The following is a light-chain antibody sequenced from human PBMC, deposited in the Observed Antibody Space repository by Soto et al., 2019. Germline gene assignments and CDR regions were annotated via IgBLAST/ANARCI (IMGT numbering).Light chain of an antibody. V-gene: IGLV1-44*01. J-gene: IGLJ3*02. Sequence: QAVVTQPPSASGTPGQRVTISCSGSSSNIGSNTVHWYQQLPGTAPKLLIYSNNLRPSGVPDRFSGSKSGTSASLAISGLQSEDEAHYFCSAWDDTLNGHWVFGGGTKLTVL. CDR3: SAWDDTLNGHWV. CDR1: SSNIGSNT. CDR2: SNN.